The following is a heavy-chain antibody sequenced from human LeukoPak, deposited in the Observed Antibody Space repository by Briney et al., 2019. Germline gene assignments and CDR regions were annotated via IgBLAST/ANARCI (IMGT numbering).Heavy chain of an antibody. Sequence: GGSLRLSCSASGFTFSSYAMHWVRQAPGKGLEYVSAISSNGGSTYYADSVKGRFTISRDNSKNTLYLQMSSLRAEETAVYYCVKVAVAGKVSFDYWGQGTLVTVSS. CDR1: GFTFSSYA. CDR3: VKVAVAGKVSFDY. CDR2: ISSNGGST. V-gene: IGHV3-64D*06. J-gene: IGHJ4*02. D-gene: IGHD6-19*01.